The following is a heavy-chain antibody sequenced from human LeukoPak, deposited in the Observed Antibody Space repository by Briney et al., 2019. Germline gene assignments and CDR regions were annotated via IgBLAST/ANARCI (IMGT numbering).Heavy chain of an antibody. J-gene: IGHJ4*02. CDR1: GYTFTSYG. Sequence: ASVQVSCKASGYTFTSYGISWVRQAPGQGLEWMGWISAYNGNTNYAQKLQGRVTMTTDTSTSTAYMELRSLRSDDTAVYYCARDYAYYDFWSGDPPFDYWGQGTLVTVSS. CDR2: ISAYNGNT. V-gene: IGHV1-18*01. D-gene: IGHD3-3*01. CDR3: ARDYAYYDFWSGDPPFDY.